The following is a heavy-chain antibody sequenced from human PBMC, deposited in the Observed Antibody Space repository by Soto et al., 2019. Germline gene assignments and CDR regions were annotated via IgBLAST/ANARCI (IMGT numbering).Heavy chain of an antibody. V-gene: IGHV5-51*01. CDR3: ARSIGPYFDSSGYSDY. D-gene: IGHD3-22*01. CDR1: GYSFTNYC. CDR2: IYPGDSDT. Sequence: PGESLKISCKGSGYSFTNYCVAWVRQMPGKGLEWMGIIYPGDSDTRYSPSFQGQVSVSADKSISTAYLQWSSLKASDTAMYYCARSIGPYFDSSGYSDYWGQGTLVTVSS. J-gene: IGHJ4*02.